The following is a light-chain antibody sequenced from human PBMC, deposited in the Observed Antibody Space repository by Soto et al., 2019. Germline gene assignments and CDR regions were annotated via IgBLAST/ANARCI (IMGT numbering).Light chain of an antibody. CDR3: QQYGSSPGYT. J-gene: IGKJ2*01. CDR1: QSVSSSY. CDR2: GAS. V-gene: IGKV3-20*01. Sequence: EIVLTQSPGTLSLSPGERATLSCRASQSVSSSYLAWYQQKTGQAPRLLIYGASSRATGIPDRCSGSGSGTDFTLTISRLEPEDFAVYYCQQYGSSPGYTFGQGTKLEIK.